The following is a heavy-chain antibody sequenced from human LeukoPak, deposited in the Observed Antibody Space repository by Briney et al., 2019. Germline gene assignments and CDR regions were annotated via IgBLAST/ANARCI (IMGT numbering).Heavy chain of an antibody. CDR1: GGSISSYC. V-gene: IGHV4-4*07. Sequence: SETLSLTCTVSGGSISSYCWSWIRQPAGQGLEWIGRIHTSGSTNYNPSLKSRITMSGDPSKNQFPPKPSPVTAADTAVHHCASLTTADAFDIWGQGTMVTVSS. J-gene: IGHJ3*02. D-gene: IGHD3-22*01. CDR2: IHTSGST. CDR3: ASLTTADAFDI.